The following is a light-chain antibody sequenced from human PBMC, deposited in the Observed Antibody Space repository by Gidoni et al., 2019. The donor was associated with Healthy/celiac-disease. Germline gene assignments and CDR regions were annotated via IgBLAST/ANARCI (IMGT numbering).Light chain of an antibody. V-gene: IGKV3-11*01. CDR1: QSVSSY. J-gene: IGKJ4*01. Sequence: EIVLTQSPATLSFSPGDRATLSCRASQSVSSYLAWYQQTPGQAPRLLIYDASSRATGIPARFSGSGSGTDFTLTISSLEPEDFAVYYCQQRSNWPPLTFGGGTQVEIK. CDR2: DAS. CDR3: QQRSNWPPLT.